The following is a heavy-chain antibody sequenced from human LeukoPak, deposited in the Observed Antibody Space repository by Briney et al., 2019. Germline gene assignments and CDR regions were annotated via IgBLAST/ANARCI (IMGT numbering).Heavy chain of an antibody. CDR2: ISGSGGST. CDR1: GFTFSSYA. Sequence: TGGSLRLSCAASGFTFSSYAMSWVRQAPGKGLEWVSAISGSGGSTYYADSVKGRFTISRDNSKNTLYLQMNSLRAEDTAVYYCARGPAASGYYDSRGRYGYFDYWGQGTLVTVSS. V-gene: IGHV3-23*01. D-gene: IGHD3-22*01. CDR3: ARGPAASGYYDSRGRYGYFDY. J-gene: IGHJ4*02.